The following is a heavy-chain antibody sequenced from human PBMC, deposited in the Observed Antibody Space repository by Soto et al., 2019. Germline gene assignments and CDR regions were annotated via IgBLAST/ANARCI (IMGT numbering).Heavy chain of an antibody. V-gene: IGHV4-59*08. D-gene: IGHD3-9*01. CDR3: ARLEGLATISYYFDF. J-gene: IGHJ4*02. Sequence: SETLSLTCTVSGGSISNFYWSWIRQPPGKGLEWIGYVYYTGSTNYNPSLKRRVTFSVDSSRSQFSLKLNSVTAADTAVYFCARLEGLATISYYFDFWGPGALVTVSS. CDR2: VYYTGST. CDR1: GGSISNFY.